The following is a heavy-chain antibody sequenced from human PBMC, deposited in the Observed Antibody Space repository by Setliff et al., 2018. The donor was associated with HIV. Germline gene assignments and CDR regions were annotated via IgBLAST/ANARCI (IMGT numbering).Heavy chain of an antibody. CDR1: NASINSYY. D-gene: IGHD2-15*01. Sequence: SETLSLTCTVSNASINSYYWSWIRQPAGRALEWIGRIYFSGRTNYNPSLKSRVKMSIDTSKNQFSLNLSSVTAADTAIYFRARDPYCSGDGCFRYYQHWGRGTLVTSPQ. CDR2: IYFSGRT. V-gene: IGHV4-4*07. CDR3: ARDPYCSGDGCFRYYQH. J-gene: IGHJ1*01.